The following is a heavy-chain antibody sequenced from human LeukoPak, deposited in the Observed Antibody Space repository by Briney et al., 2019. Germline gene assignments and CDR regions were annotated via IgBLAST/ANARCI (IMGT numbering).Heavy chain of an antibody. V-gene: IGHV3-23*01. CDR2: ISGSGGST. CDR3: AKGLPYCSGGSCSDY. D-gene: IGHD2-15*01. CDR1: GFTFSSYA. Sequence: PGGSLRLSCAASGFTFSSYAMSWVRQAPGKGLEWVSAISGSGGSTYYADSVKGRFSISRDNSKNTLYLQMNSLRAEDTAVYYCAKGLPYCSGGSCSDYWGQGTLVTVSS. J-gene: IGHJ4*02.